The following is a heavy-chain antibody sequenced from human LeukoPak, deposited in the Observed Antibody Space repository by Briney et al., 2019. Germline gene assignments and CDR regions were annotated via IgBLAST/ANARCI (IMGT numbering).Heavy chain of an antibody. CDR3: ARDLHQQLAHAFDI. J-gene: IGHJ3*02. CDR2: IIPIFGTA. V-gene: IGHV1-69*05. CDR1: GGTFSSYA. Sequence: SVKVSCKASGGTFSSYAISWVRQAPGQGLEWMGGIIPIFGTANYAQKFQGRVTMTRDTSTSTVYMELSSLRSEDTAVYYCARDLHQQLAHAFDIWGQGTMVTVSS. D-gene: IGHD6-13*01.